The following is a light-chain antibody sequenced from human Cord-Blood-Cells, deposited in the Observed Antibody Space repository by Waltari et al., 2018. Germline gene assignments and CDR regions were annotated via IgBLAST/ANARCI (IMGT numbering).Light chain of an antibody. CDR1: QSISSY. CDR2: AAS. J-gene: IGKJ5*01. Sequence: DLQMTQLPSSLSASVGDRVTITCRASQSISSYLNWYQQKPGKAPKLLIYAASSLQSGVPSRFSGSGSGTDFTLTISSLQPEDFATYYCQQSYSTPITFGQGTRLEIK. CDR3: QQSYSTPIT. V-gene: IGKV1-39*01.